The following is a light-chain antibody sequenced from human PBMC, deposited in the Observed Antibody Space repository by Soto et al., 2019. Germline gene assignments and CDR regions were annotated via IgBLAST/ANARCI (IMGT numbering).Light chain of an antibody. CDR2: GAS. J-gene: IGKJ1*01. V-gene: IGKV3-20*01. CDR1: QSVSSS. CDR3: QHYGSSRT. Sequence: EIVLTQSPATLSLSPGDRATLSCRASQSVSSSLAWYQQKPGQAPRLLIYGASSRATGIPDRFSGSGSGPDFTLTISRLEPEDFAVYFCQHYGSSRTFGQGTKVDIK.